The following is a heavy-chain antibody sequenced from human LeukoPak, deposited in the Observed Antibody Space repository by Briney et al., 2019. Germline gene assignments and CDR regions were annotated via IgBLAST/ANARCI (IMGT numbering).Heavy chain of an antibody. J-gene: IGHJ4*02. V-gene: IGHV3-48*01. CDR1: GFTFSSYS. D-gene: IGHD7-27*01. CDR2: ISSSSSTI. Sequence: LSGGSLRLSCAASGFTFSSYSMNWVRQAPGKGLEWVSYISSSSSTIYYADSVKGRFTISRDNAKNSLYLQMNSLRAEDTAVYYCARGNWGPTGDYWGQGTLVTVSS. CDR3: ARGNWGPTGDY.